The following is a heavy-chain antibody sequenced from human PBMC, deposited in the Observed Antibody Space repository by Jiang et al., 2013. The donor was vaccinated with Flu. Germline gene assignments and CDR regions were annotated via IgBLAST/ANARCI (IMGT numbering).Heavy chain of an antibody. CDR3: AAEAVAGTFVH. CDR2: IVVGSGNT. V-gene: IGHV1-58*01. Sequence: SAVQWVRQARGQRLEWIGWIVVGSGNTNYAQKFQERVTITRDMSTSTAYMELSSLRSEDTAVYYCAAEAVAGTFVHWGQGTLVTVSS. D-gene: IGHD6-19*01. J-gene: IGHJ4*02. CDR1: SA.